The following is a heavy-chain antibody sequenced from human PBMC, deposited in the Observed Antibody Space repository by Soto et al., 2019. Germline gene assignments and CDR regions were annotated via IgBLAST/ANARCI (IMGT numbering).Heavy chain of an antibody. D-gene: IGHD6-13*01. CDR2: IYFTGNT. V-gene: IGHV4-59*01. Sequence: ETLSLTCTVPSISRYYCSWIRQPPGKGLEWIGQIYFTGNTNYNPSLKSRVTMSVATSQNQFSLKLTSVTAADTAVYYCARYIGAIGRYYYGMDVWGHGTTVTVSS. J-gene: IGHJ6*02. CDR1: SISRYY. CDR3: ARYIGAIGRYYYGMDV.